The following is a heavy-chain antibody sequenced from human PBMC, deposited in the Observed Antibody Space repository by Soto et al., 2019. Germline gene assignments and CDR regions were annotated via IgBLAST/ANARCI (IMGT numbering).Heavy chain of an antibody. CDR1: GYTFTSYY. V-gene: IGHV1-46*03. D-gene: IGHD2-21*01. Sequence: ASVKVSCKASGYTFTSYYMHWVRQAPGQRQEWKGIINPSGDSTSYAQKFQGRVTMTRDTSTSTVYMEQSSLRSEDTAVYYCARDRSGDHYYYYYMDVWGKGTTVTVSS. CDR3: ARDRSGDHYYYYYMDV. CDR2: INPSGDST. J-gene: IGHJ6*03.